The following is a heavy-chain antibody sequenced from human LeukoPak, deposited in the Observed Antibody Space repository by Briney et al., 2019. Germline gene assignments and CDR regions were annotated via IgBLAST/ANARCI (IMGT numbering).Heavy chain of an antibody. J-gene: IGHJ3*02. CDR3: ARERDGYNWAYDAFDI. Sequence: PSETLSLTCAVYGGSFSGYYWSWIRQPPGKGLEWIGEINHSGSTNYNPSLKSRVTISVDTSKNQFSLKLSSVTAADTAVYYCARERDGYNWAYDAFDIWGQGTMVTVSS. V-gene: IGHV4-34*01. CDR2: INHSGST. CDR1: GGSFSGYY. D-gene: IGHD5-24*01.